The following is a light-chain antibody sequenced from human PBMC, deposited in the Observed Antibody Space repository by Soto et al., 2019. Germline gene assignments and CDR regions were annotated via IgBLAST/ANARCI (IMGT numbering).Light chain of an antibody. V-gene: IGKV3-15*01. Sequence: EIVMTQSPATLSVSPGERATLSCRASQSVGSNLAWYQQKPGQPPRLLIYGSSTTATGITARFSGSGSETEFTLTISSLQSEDFAVYFCQQYNNWPPYTFGQGTKLEIK. J-gene: IGKJ2*01. CDR1: QSVGSN. CDR3: QQYNNWPPYT. CDR2: GSS.